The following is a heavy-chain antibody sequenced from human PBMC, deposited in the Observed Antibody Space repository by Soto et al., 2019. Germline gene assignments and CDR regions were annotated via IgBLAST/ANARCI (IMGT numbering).Heavy chain of an antibody. J-gene: IGHJ6*02. V-gene: IGHV4-4*02. CDR1: GGSISSSNW. Sequence: SETLSLTCAVSGGSISSSNWWSWVRQPPGKGLEWIGEIYHSGSTNYNPSLKSRVTISVDKSKNQFSLKLSSVTAADTAVYYCARVGSAMVYYYYYGMDVWGQGTTVTLSS. D-gene: IGHD5-18*01. CDR2: IYHSGST. CDR3: ARVGSAMVYYYYYGMDV.